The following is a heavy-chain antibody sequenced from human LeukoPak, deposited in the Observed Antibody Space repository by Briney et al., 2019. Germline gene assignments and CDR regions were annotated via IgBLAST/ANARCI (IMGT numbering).Heavy chain of an antibody. CDR2: IIPIFGTA. CDR1: GGTFSSYA. Sequence: ASVKVSCKASGGTFSSYAISWVRQAPGQGLEWMGGIIPIFGTANYAQKFQGRVTITTDESTSTAYMELSSLRSEDTAVYYCASGITGTTGYYYYYMDVWGKGTTVTVSS. CDR3: ASGITGTTGYYYYYMDV. V-gene: IGHV1-69*05. D-gene: IGHD1-7*01. J-gene: IGHJ6*03.